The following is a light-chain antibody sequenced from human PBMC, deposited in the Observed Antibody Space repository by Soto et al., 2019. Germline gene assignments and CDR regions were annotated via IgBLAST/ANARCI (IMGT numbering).Light chain of an antibody. CDR1: QTVLYSSNNKNY. CDR3: QQYYSTPLT. J-gene: IGKJ2*01. CDR2: WAS. Sequence: DIVMTQSPDSLAVSLGERATINCKSSQTVLYSSNNKNYLAWYQQKPGQPPKLLIYWASTRESGVPDRFSVSGSGTDFTLTISRLEAEDVAVYYCQQYYSTPLTFGQGTRLEIK. V-gene: IGKV4-1*01.